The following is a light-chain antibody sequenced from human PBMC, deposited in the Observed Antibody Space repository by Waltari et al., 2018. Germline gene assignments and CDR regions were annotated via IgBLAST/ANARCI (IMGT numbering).Light chain of an antibody. CDR2: DVS. V-gene: IGLV2-14*01. Sequence: QSDLTQPASVSGSPGQSITISCTGTNSDVGAYDYVSWYQQYPGKAPKLLIFDVSSRPSGASGRFSGSKPGNTASLIISHLQAEDEADYYCSSYTTNRHYVFGAGTKVTVL. J-gene: IGLJ1*01. CDR3: SSYTTNRHYV. CDR1: NSDVGAYDY.